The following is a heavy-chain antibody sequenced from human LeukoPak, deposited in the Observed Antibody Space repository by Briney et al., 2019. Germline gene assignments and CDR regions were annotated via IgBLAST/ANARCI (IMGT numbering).Heavy chain of an antibody. CDR3: ARTGYSSSWYYFDY. CDR1: GYSISSGYY. CDR2: IYTSGST. Sequence: PSETLSLTCAVSGYSISSGYYWGWIRQPPGKGLEWIGRIYTSGSTNYNPSLKSRVTMSVDTSKNQFSLKLSSVTAADTAVYYCARTGYSSSWYYFDYWGQGTLVTVSS. D-gene: IGHD6-13*01. V-gene: IGHV4-38-2*01. J-gene: IGHJ4*02.